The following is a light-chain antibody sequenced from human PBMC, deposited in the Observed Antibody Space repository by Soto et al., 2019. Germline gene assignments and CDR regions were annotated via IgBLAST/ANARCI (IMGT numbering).Light chain of an antibody. Sequence: GEISTLSCRASQSVSSSYLAWYQQKPGQTPRLLIYGASSRATGIPDRFSGSGSGTDFTLTISRLEHEDFAVYYCQQYRTFGQGTKVDIK. CDR3: QQYRT. V-gene: IGKV3-20*01. CDR2: GAS. J-gene: IGKJ1*01. CDR1: QSVSSSY.